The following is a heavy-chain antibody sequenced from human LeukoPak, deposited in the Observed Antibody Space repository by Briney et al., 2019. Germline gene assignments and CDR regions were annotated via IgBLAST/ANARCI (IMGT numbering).Heavy chain of an antibody. V-gene: IGHV3-21*01. D-gene: IGHD3-3*01. CDR1: GFTFSSYS. CDR3: ARELRVTIFGVVTTPNWFDP. CDR2: ISSSSSYI. J-gene: IGHJ5*02. Sequence: GGSLRLSCAASGFTFSSYSMNWVRQAPGKGLEWVSSISSSSSYIYYADSVKGRLTISRDNAKNSLYLQMNSLRAEDTAVYYCARELRVTIFGVVTTPNWFDPWGQGTLVTVSS.